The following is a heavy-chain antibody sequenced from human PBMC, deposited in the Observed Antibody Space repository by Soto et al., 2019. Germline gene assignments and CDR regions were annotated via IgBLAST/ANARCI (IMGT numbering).Heavy chain of an antibody. Sequence: QVQLQQWGAGLLKPSETLSLTCAVSGGSFSGHYWSWIRQPPGKGLEWIGELNHSGSSNYNPAPKSRVTISVDTSKNQFTLKLSSVTAADTAVYFCARVGALGSSSCFDYWGQGTLVTVSS. V-gene: IGHV4-34*01. CDR3: ARVGALGSSSCFDY. CDR2: LNHSGSS. D-gene: IGHD6-13*01. J-gene: IGHJ4*02. CDR1: GGSFSGHY.